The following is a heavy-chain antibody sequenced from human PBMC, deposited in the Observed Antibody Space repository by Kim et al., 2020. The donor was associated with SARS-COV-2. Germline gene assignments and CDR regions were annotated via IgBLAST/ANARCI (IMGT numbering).Heavy chain of an antibody. D-gene: IGHD3-22*01. CDR1: GYTFTGYY. V-gene: IGHV1-2*02. J-gene: IGHJ6*02. Sequence: ASVKVSCKASGYTFTGYYMHWVRQAPGQGLEWMGWINPNSGGTNYAQKFQGRVTMTRDTSISTADMELSRLRSDDTAVYYCARVLTNHYDSSDLPIELHHGMDVWGQGTTVTVSS. CDR2: INPNSGGT. CDR3: ARVLTNHYDSSDLPIELHHGMDV.